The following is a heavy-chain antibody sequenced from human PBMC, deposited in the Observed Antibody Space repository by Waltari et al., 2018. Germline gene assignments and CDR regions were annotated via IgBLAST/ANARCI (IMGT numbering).Heavy chain of an antibody. D-gene: IGHD3-3*01. Sequence: QVQLQESGPGVVKPSETLTLICDVSGRSIISSAYWGWIRQSPGKGLEWIGSMYHGGRSYYHPSLKSRITISVDTSKNQFSLSLVSVTAADSAVYYCVRHPPFGDVTQNWFDLWGQGTQVTVSS. V-gene: IGHV4-38-2*01. CDR3: VRHPPFGDVTQNWFDL. J-gene: IGHJ5*02. CDR2: MYHGGRS. CDR1: GRSIISSAY.